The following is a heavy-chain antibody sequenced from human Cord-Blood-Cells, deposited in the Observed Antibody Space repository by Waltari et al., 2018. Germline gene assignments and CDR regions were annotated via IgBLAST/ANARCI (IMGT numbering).Heavy chain of an antibody. CDR1: GGSFSGYY. J-gene: IGHJ3*02. CDR2: INHSGST. Sequence: QVQLQQWGAGLLKPSETLSLTCAVYGGSFSGYYWSWLRQPPGKGLEWTGEINHSGSTNYNPSLKGRVTISVDTSKNQFSLKLSSVTAADTAVYYCARGRRIIRRSMGAFDIWGQGTMVTVSS. CDR3: ARGRRIIRRSMGAFDI. D-gene: IGHD3-10*01. V-gene: IGHV4-34*01.